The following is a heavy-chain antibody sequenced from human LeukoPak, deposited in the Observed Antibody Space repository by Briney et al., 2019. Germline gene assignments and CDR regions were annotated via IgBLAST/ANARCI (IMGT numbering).Heavy chain of an antibody. V-gene: IGHV4-4*07. CDR1: GGSISSYY. CDR2: IYTSGST. J-gene: IGHJ4*02. Sequence: SETPSLTCTVSGGSISSYYWSWIRQPAGKGLEWIGRIYTSGSTNYNPSLKSRVTMSVDTSKNQFSLKLSSVTAADTAMYYCAKSGGYGLIDYWGQGTLVTVSS. D-gene: IGHD1-26*01. CDR3: AKSGGYGLIDY.